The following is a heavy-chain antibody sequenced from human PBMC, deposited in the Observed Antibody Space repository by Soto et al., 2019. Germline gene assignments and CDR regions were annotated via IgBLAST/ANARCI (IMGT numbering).Heavy chain of an antibody. J-gene: IGHJ5*02. CDR3: ARVGPTGWLAP. CDR1: GYRFTDYY. V-gene: IGHV1-2*02. Sequence: QVHLVQSGAEVKKPGASVKFSCKASGYRFTDYYMHWVRQAPGQGLEWMGWINTKTGGTNYAQRVQGRVTMTGDTSMNTADMDLSRLRSDDPAVYYCARVGPTGWLAPWVQGTVVTVSS. CDR2: INTKTGGT.